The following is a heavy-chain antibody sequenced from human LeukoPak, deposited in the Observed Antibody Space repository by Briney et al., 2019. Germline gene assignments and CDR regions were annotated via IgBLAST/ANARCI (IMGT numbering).Heavy chain of an antibody. Sequence: GGSLRLSCAASGFTFSSYSMNWVRQAPGKGLEWVSSISSSSSYIYYADSVKGRFTISRDNAKNSLYLQMNSLRAEDTAVYFCAGGDGWFGELLSFDYWGQGTLVTVSS. D-gene: IGHD3-10*01. CDR1: GFTFSSYS. CDR2: ISSSSSYI. V-gene: IGHV3-21*01. J-gene: IGHJ4*02. CDR3: AGGDGWFGELLSFDY.